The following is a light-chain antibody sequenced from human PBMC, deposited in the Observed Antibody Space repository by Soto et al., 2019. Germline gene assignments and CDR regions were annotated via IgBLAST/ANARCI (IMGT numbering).Light chain of an antibody. V-gene: IGLV2-11*01. CDR2: DVS. J-gene: IGLJ1*01. CDR1: SSDVGGYNY. CDR3: SSYTSGSTLV. Sequence: QSVLTQPRSVSGSPGQSVTISCTGTSSDVGGYNYVSWYQQHPGKAPKLMIYDVSKRPSGVPDRFSGSKSGNTASLTISGLQAEDEADYYCSSYTSGSTLVFGTGTKVTVL.